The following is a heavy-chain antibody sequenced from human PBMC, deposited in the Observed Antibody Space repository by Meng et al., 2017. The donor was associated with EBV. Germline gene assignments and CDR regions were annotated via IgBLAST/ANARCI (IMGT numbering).Heavy chain of an antibody. CDR1: GDSISDFY. CDR3: ARVNSDCGGVMCYKGWFDP. V-gene: IGHV4-59*08. CDR2: IHYSGST. Sequence: AQLLASRPVPAKPSETLPQPCTVSGDSISDFYWIWIRKPTGKGLEWIGYIHYSGSTYYNPSLKSRITISVDMSRNQFSLRLTSVTSADMAVYYCARVNSDCGGVMCYKGWFDPWGQGTLVTVSS. D-gene: IGHD2-21*01. J-gene: IGHJ5*02.